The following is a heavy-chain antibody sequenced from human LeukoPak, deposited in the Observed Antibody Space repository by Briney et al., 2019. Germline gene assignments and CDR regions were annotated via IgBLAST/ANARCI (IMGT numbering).Heavy chain of an antibody. V-gene: IGHV4-4*02. J-gene: IGHJ3*02. CDR3: AHASYSSSWYDAFDI. CDR1: GGSISSSNW. CDR2: IYHSGST. D-gene: IGHD6-13*01. Sequence: SETLSLTCAVSGGSISSSNWWSWVRQPPGKGLEWIGEIYHSGSTNYNPSLKSRVTISVDTSKNQFSLKLSSVTAADTAVYYCAHASYSSSWYDAFDIWGQGTMVTVSS.